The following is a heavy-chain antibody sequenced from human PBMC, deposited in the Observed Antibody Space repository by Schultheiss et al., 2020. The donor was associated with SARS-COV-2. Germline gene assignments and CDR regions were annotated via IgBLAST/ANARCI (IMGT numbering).Heavy chain of an antibody. CDR3: ARAYRPASTENWYFDL. Sequence: LRLSCTVSGGSISSYYWSWIRQPPGKGLEWIGYIYYSGSTNYNPSLKSRVTISVDTSKNQFSLKLSSVTAADTAVYYCARAYRPASTENWYFDLWGRGTLVTVSS. J-gene: IGHJ2*01. V-gene: IGHV4-59*01. CDR2: IYYSGST. CDR1: GGSISSYY.